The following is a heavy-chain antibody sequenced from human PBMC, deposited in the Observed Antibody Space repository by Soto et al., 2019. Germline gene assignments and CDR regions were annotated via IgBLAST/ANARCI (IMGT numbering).Heavy chain of an antibody. D-gene: IGHD3-3*01. J-gene: IGHJ6*02. CDR1: GGSFSCYY. Sequence: KPSETLSLTCAVYGGSFSCYYWSWIRQPPGKGLEWIGEINHSGSTNYNPSLKSRVTISVDTSKNQFSLKLSSVTAADTAVYYCARGGXNFLEWLYPCYYYGMDVWGQGTTVTVSS. V-gene: IGHV4-34*01. CDR2: INHSGST. CDR3: ARGGXNFLEWLYPCYYYGMDV.